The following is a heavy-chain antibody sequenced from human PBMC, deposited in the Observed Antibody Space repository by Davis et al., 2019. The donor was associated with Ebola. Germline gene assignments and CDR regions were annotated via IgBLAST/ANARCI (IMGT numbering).Heavy chain of an antibody. CDR2: IIPILGIA. CDR1: GGTFSSYA. CDR3: ARDLGDLTHATVFDY. V-gene: IGHV1-69*04. Sequence: AASVKVSCKASGGTFSSYAISWVRQAPVQGLDWMGRIIPILGIANYAQKFQGRVTITADKSTSTAYMELSSLRSDDTAVYYCARDLGDLTHATVFDYWGQGTLVTVSS. D-gene: IGHD3-16*01. J-gene: IGHJ4*02.